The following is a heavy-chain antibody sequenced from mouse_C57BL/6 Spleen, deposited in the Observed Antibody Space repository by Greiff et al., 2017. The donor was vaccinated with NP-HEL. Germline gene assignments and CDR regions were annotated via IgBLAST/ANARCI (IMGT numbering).Heavy chain of an antibody. CDR1: GYAFSSSW. CDR2: IYPGDGDT. V-gene: IGHV1-82*01. J-gene: IGHJ2*01. D-gene: IGHD4-1*01. Sequence: VQLQQSGPELVKPGASVKISCKASGYAFSSSWMNWVKQRPGKGLEWIGRIYPGDGDTNYNGKFKGKATLTADKSSSTAYMQLSSRTSEDSAVYFCARSGAGTDDYWGQGTTLTVSS. CDR3: ARSGAGTDDY.